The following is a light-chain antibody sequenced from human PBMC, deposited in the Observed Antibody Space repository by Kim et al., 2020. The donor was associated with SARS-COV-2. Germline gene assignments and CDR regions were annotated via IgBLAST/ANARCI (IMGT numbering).Light chain of an antibody. Sequence: QSALTQPRSVSGSPGQSVTISCAGTTSDVSRYDYVSWYQQYPGKAPQLLIYDVSERPSGVPDRFSGGKSGSTASLTISGLQADDEADYYCCSYAGRYTWLFGGGTKVTVL. CDR2: DVS. CDR3: CSYAGRYTWL. V-gene: IGLV2-11*01. CDR1: TSDVSRYDY. J-gene: IGLJ3*02.